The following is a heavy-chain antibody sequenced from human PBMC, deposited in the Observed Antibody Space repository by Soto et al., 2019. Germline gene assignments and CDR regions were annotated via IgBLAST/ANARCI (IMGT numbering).Heavy chain of an antibody. CDR3: ARHDWSGGGCYPGGNSY. J-gene: IGHJ4*01. V-gene: IGHV5-51*01. D-gene: IGHD2-15*01. CDR2: IYPGDSDT. Sequence: GESLKISCKGSGYSFTSYWIGWVRQMPGKGLEWMGIIYPGDSDTRYSPSFQGQVTISADKSISTAYLQWSSLKASDTAMYFCARHDWSGGGCYPGGNSYWGHGTLVTVSS. CDR1: GYSFTSYW.